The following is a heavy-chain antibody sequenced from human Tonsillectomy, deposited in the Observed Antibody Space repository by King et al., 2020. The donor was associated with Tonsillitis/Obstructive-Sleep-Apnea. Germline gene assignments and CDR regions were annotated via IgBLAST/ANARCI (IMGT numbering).Heavy chain of an antibody. CDR1: EYSLTELS. CDR2: FDPEDGET. D-gene: IGHD2-2*01. Sequence: VQLVQSGAEVKKPGASGKVSCKVSEYSLTELSMHWVRQAPGKGLEWMGGFDPEDGETIYAHKFQGRVTMTEDTSTDTAYMELSSLRSEDTAVYYCATVRCSRTSCYGSAFDIWGPGTLVTVSS. CDR3: ATVRCSRTSCYGSAFDI. J-gene: IGHJ3*02. V-gene: IGHV1-24*01.